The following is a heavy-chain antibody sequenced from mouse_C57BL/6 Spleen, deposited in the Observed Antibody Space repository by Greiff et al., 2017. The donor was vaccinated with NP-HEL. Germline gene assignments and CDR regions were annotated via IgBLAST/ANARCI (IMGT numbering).Heavy chain of an antibody. Sequence: EVQLKQSGAELVRPGASVKLSCTASGFNITDDYMHWVKQRPEQGLEWIGWIDPETGDTDYASKFQGKATLTADTSSNTAYLQLSSLTSEDTAVYYCTTYPDLYYFDYWGQGTTLTVSS. J-gene: IGHJ2*01. V-gene: IGHV14-4*01. CDR2: IDPETGDT. CDR1: GFNITDDY. CDR3: TTYPDLYYFDY.